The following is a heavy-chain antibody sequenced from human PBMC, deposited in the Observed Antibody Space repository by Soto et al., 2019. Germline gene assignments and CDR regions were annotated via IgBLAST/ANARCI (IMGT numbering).Heavy chain of an antibody. CDR3: ARLLLVLDAFAI. V-gene: IGHV4-59*08. D-gene: IGHD2-8*02. J-gene: IGHJ3*02. Sequence: SETLSLTCTVSGGSISSYYWSWIRQPPGKGLEWIGYIYYSGSTNYNPSLKSRATISVDTSKNQFSLKLSSVTAADTAVYYCARLLLVLDAFAIWGQGTMVTVSS. CDR2: IYYSGST. CDR1: GGSISSYY.